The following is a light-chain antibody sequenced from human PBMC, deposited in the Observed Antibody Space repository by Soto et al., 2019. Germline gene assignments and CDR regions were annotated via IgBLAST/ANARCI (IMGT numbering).Light chain of an antibody. CDR1: QSVSSSY. CDR3: HQYRT. CDR2: GAS. Sequence: EIVLTQSPGTLSLSPGERATLSCRASQSVSSSYLAWYQQKPGQAPRLLMYGASSRATGIPDRISGSGSGTDFTLTISSLEPEDFAVYYCHQYRTFGQGPKLDIK. V-gene: IGKV3-20*01. J-gene: IGKJ1*01.